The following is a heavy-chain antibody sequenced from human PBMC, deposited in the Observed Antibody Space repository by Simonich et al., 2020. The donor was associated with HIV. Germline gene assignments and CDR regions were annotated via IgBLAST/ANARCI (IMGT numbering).Heavy chain of an antibody. Sequence: EVQLVESGGGLVKPGGSLRLSCAASGFTFSSYSINWVRQAPGKGLEWVSSISSSSSYIYYADSVKGRFTISRDNAKNSLYLQRNSRRAEDTAVYYCARDGRKGSSTSCSDYWGQGTLVTVSS. J-gene: IGHJ4*02. CDR2: ISSSSSYI. CDR3: ARDGRKGSSTSCSDY. D-gene: IGHD2-2*01. V-gene: IGHV3-21*01. CDR1: GFTFSSYS.